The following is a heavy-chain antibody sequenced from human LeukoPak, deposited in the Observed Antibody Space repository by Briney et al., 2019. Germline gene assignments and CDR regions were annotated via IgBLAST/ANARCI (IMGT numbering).Heavy chain of an antibody. D-gene: IGHD3-10*01. CDR3: AKDYYASGDAFDI. CDR1: GFTFSSYG. CDR2: ISFDESNK. J-gene: IGHJ3*02. V-gene: IGHV3-30*18. Sequence: GGSLRLSCAASGFTFSSYGMHWVRQAPGKGLEWVAVISFDESNKYYADSVKGRFTISRDNSKNTLYLQMNSLRAEDTAVYYCAKDYYASGDAFDIWGQGTMVIVSS.